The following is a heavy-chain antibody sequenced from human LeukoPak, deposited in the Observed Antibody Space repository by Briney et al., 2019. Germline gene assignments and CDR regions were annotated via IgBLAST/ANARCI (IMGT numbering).Heavy chain of an antibody. Sequence: SETLSLTCTVSGASMSSHYWSWIRQPPGKGLEWIGYIYYSGSTNYNPSLKSRVTISVDTSKNQFSLKLSSVTAADTAVYYCASGRYGDYLFDYWGQGTLVTVSS. CDR2: IYYSGST. CDR3: ASGRYGDYLFDY. J-gene: IGHJ4*02. V-gene: IGHV4-59*11. CDR1: GASMSSHY. D-gene: IGHD4-17*01.